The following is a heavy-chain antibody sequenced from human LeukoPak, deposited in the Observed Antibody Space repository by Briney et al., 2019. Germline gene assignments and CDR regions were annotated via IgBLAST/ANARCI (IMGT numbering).Heavy chain of an antibody. CDR3: ARGGSSGWYRWFDP. Sequence: KPSETLSLTCNVSGGSIRSSSYYWAWIRQPPGKGLEWIGTIFFSGSTYYNPSLNSRLTISIDTSKNQFSLKLSPVTAADTAVYYCARGGSSGWYRWFDPWGQGTLVTVSS. CDR2: IFFSGST. V-gene: IGHV4-39*07. J-gene: IGHJ5*02. CDR1: GGSIRSSSYY. D-gene: IGHD6-19*01.